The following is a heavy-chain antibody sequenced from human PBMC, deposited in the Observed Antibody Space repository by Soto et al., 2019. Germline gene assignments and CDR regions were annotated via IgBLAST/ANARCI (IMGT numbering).Heavy chain of an antibody. CDR1: GFTFSGYA. D-gene: IGHD4-17*01. CDR3: AKYRGRGYGDWHLDY. J-gene: IGHJ4*02. CDR2: INDVATTT. V-gene: IGHV3-23*01. Sequence: EVQLLESGGGLVQPGGSLRLSCAASGFTFSGYAMSWVRQAPGKGLEWVSTINDVATTTHYAHSVKGRFTISRDNSKSTLYLQINSLRGEDTAVYYCAKYRGRGYGDWHLDYWGQGALVTVSS.